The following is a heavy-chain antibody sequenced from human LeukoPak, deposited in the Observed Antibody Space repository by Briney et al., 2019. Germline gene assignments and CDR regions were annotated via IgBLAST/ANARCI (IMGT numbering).Heavy chain of an antibody. CDR3: ARDLKGAPIFYCSGGSCYSAAFDI. CDR1: GFTFSSYW. J-gene: IGHJ3*02. D-gene: IGHD2-15*01. V-gene: IGHV3-7*01. Sequence: PGGSLRLSCAASGFTFSSYWMSWVRQAPGKGLEWVANIKQDGSEKYYVDSVKGRFTISRDDAKNSLYLQMNSLRAEDTAVYYCARDLKGAPIFYCSGGSCYSAAFDIWGQGTMVTVSS. CDR2: IKQDGSEK.